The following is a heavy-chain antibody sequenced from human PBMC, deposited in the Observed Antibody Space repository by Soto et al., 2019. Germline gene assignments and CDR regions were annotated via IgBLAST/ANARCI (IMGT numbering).Heavy chain of an antibody. V-gene: IGHV4-39*01. J-gene: IGHJ5*02. CDR3: ASRPSGYCSGGSCHFNWFDP. CDR2: IYYSGST. Sequence: SETLSHTFTVSGSVISGSSCYCGWIRQPPGKGLEWIGSIYYSGSTYYNPSLKSRVTISVDTSKNQFSLKLSSVTAADTAVYYCASRPSGYCSGGSCHFNWFDPWGQGTLVTVSS. CDR1: GSVISGSSCY. D-gene: IGHD2-15*01.